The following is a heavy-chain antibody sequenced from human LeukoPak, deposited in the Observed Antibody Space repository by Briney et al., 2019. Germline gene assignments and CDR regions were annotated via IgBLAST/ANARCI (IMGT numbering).Heavy chain of an antibody. CDR1: GGTFSSYA. Sequence: SVKVSCKASGGTFSSYAISWVRQAPGQGLEWMGRIIPILGIANYAQKFQGRVTITADKSTSTAYMELSSLRSEDTAVYYCARGLEAPYSGYDWGQGTLVTVSS. D-gene: IGHD5-12*01. CDR3: ARGLEAPYSGYD. J-gene: IGHJ4*02. CDR2: IIPILGIA. V-gene: IGHV1-69*04.